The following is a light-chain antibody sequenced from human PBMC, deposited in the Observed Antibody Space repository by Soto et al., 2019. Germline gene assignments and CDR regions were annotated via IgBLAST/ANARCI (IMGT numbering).Light chain of an antibody. CDR3: GTWDRSLSGQV. CDR1: FSNIGNYY. CDR2: DNH. V-gene: IGLV1-51*01. J-gene: IGLJ3*02. Sequence: QSVLTQPPSVSAAPGQRVTISCSGNFSNIGNYYVCWYQQLPGTAPKLLIYDNHKRPSGIPYQFSASKSVTSATLDITGLQTGDEADYYCGTWDRSLSGQVFGGGTKLTVL.